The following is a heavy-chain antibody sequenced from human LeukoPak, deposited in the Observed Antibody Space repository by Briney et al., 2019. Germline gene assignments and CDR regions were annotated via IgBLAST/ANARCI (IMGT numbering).Heavy chain of an antibody. Sequence: PGGSLRLSCVASGFTFSSYWMSWVRQSPGKGLEWVANIRQDGNEKFYADSVKGRFTISRDNAKNSLYLQMNSLRAEDTAVYYCARQTWGSPDYWGQGTLVTVSS. D-gene: IGHD3-16*01. CDR1: GFTFSSYW. V-gene: IGHV3-7*01. CDR2: IRQDGNEK. CDR3: ARQTWGSPDY. J-gene: IGHJ4*02.